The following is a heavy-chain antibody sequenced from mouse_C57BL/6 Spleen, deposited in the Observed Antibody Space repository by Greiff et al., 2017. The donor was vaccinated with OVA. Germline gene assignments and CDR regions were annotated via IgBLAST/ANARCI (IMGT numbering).Heavy chain of an antibody. Sequence: QVQLQQPGAELVKPGASVKLSCKASGYTFTSYWMHWVKQRPGQGLEWIGMIHPNSGSTNYNEKFKSKATLTVDKSSSTAYMQLSSLTSEDSAVYYCAGTMVTTMAVGYWGQGTSVTVSS. CDR2: IHPNSGST. D-gene: IGHD2-3*01. CDR1: GYTFTSYW. V-gene: IGHV1-64*01. J-gene: IGHJ4*01. CDR3: AGTMVTTMAVGY.